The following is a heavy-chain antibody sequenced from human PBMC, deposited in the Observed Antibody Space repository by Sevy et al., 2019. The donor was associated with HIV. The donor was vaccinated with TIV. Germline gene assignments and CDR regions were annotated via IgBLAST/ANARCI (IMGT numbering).Heavy chain of an antibody. Sequence: GGSLRLSCEASGFTFSTYGMHWVRQAPGKGLEWVATIWYDGSNKYYADSVKGRFNISRDNSKNTLYVQMNSLRAEDTAVNYSAGDPRPYYDSWSGYQHWFDPWGQGTLVTVSS. CDR2: IWYDGSNK. J-gene: IGHJ5*02. CDR1: GFTFSTYG. D-gene: IGHD3-3*01. CDR3: AGDPRPYYDSWSGYQHWFDP. V-gene: IGHV3-33*01.